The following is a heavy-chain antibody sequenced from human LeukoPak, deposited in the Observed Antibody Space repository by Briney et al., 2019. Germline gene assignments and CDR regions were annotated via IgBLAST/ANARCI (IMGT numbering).Heavy chain of an antibody. CDR2: IYYSGST. D-gene: IGHD6-13*01. J-gene: IGHJ5*02. CDR1: GGSISSYY. CDR3: ASSSWTGGWFDP. V-gene: IGHV4-59*01. Sequence: SETLSLTCTVSGGSISSYYWSWIRQPPGKGLEWIGYIYYSGSTNYNPSLKSRVTISVDTSKNQFSLKLSSVTAADTAVYYCASSSWTGGWFDPWGQGTLVTVSS.